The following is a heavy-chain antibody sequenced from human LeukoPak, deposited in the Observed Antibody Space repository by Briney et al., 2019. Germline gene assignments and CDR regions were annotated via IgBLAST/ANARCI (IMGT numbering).Heavy chain of an antibody. Sequence: PSETLSLTCTVSGGSISSYYWSWIRQPAGKGLDWIGRIYTSGSTNYNPSLKSRVTISVDKSKNQFSLKLSSLTAADTAVYYCARATVTTLNYYYYMDVWGKGTTVTVSS. D-gene: IGHD4-17*01. CDR3: ARATVTTLNYYYYMDV. CDR1: GGSISSYY. CDR2: IYTSGST. J-gene: IGHJ6*03. V-gene: IGHV4-4*07.